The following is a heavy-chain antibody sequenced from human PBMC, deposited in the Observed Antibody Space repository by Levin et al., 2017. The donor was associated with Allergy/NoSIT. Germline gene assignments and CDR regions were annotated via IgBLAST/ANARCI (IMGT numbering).Heavy chain of an antibody. D-gene: IGHD1-14*01. Sequence: SETLSLTCTVSGGSISTYYWSWIRQPPGKGLEWIGYIYYSGSTNYNPSLKSRVTISVYTSKNQFSLELSSVTAADTAVYYCARHVEPVGRGPAAVDYWGQGTLVTVSS. J-gene: IGHJ4*02. CDR1: GGSISTYY. CDR2: IYYSGST. CDR3: ARHVEPVGRGPAAVDY. V-gene: IGHV4-59*08.